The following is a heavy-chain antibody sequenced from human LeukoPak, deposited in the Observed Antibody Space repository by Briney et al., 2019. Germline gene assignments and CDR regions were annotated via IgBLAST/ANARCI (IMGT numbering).Heavy chain of an antibody. Sequence: SETLSLTCTVSGGSINSYYWSWIRQPPGKGLEWIGYIYYSGSTKYNPSLKSRVTISLDTSKNQFSLKLSSVTAADTAVYYCARDLGYTYGLDYWGQGTLVTVSS. D-gene: IGHD5-18*01. CDR1: GGSINSYY. CDR3: ARDLGYTYGLDY. CDR2: IYYSGST. J-gene: IGHJ4*02. V-gene: IGHV4-59*01.